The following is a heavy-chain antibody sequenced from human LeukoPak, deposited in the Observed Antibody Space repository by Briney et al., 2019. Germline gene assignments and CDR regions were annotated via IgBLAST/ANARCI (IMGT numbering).Heavy chain of an antibody. CDR1: GGSFSGYY. CDR3: ARAPAQQLAPSFDY. J-gene: IGHJ4*02. D-gene: IGHD6-13*01. CDR2: INHSGST. Sequence: PSETLSLTCAVYGGSFSGYYWTWIRQPPRKGLEWIGEINHSGSTNYNPSLKSRVTISVDTSKDQFSLKLSSVTAADTAVYYCARAPAQQLAPSFDYWGKGALVTVSS. V-gene: IGHV4-34*01.